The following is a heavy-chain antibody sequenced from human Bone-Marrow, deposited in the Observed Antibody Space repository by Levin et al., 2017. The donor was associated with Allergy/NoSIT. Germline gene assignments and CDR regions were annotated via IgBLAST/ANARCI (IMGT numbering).Heavy chain of an antibody. J-gene: IGHJ5*02. D-gene: IGHD2-21*01. CDR3: VRRPEIVMFAEGFDP. V-gene: IGHV2-5*01. CDR2: IYWNDVR. CDR1: GFSLNTNGVG. Sequence: SGPTLVKPTQTLTLTCIFSGFSLNTNGVGVGWIRQPPGKALEWLALIYWNDVRQYNPSLKSRLTIMKDTSKNQVVLTMTDMDPVDSATDYCVRRPEIVMFAEGFDPWGQGILVTVSS.